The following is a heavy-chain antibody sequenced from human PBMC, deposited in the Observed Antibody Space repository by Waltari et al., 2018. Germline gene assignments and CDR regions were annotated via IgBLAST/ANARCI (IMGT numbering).Heavy chain of an antibody. CDR3: VRHARTTSGGKHFDH. D-gene: IGHD2-15*01. J-gene: IGHJ4*02. CDR1: GDSISSSSYY. CDR2: MYYSGIT. Sequence: QLQLQESGPGLVKASETLSLTCTVSGDSISSSSYYWGWVRQPPGKGLEWIGNMYYSGITYYNPALSGRVTISGDTSKSQFSLKLSSVTAADTSMYYCVRHARTTSGGKHFDHWGQGMLVTVSP. V-gene: IGHV4-39*01.